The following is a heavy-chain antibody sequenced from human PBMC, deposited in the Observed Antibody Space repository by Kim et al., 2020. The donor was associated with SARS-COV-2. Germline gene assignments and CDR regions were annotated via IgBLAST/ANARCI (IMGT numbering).Heavy chain of an antibody. Sequence: GGSLRLSCVASGFTFSSYSMNWVRQAPGKGLEWVSYIGPSSSMIYYANSVKGRFTISGDNDNNSLYLQMNSLRDEYTAVYYCAQRMDVWGQGTTVTVSS. V-gene: IGHV3-48*02. CDR2: IGPSSSMI. CDR1: GFTFSSYS. CDR3: AQRMDV. J-gene: IGHJ6*02.